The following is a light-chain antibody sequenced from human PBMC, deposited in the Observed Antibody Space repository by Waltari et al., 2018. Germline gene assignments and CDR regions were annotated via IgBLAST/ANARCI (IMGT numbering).Light chain of an antibody. V-gene: IGLV2-14*03. J-gene: IGLJ3*02. CDR2: AVN. Sequence: QSALTQPASVSGSPGQSITISCTGTSSDVGVHNYVSWYQQHPGKAPKLMIYAVNKRPPGVSDRFSGSSSGNTASLTIAGLHAEDEADYYCSSYTTSYTWVFGGGTKLTVL. CDR1: SSDVGVHNY. CDR3: SSYTTSYTWV.